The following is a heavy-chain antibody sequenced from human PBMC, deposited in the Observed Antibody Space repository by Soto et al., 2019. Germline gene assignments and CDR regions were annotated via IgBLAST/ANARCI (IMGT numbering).Heavy chain of an antibody. CDR1: GDSIRSYY. Sequence: SATLSLTCTVSGDSIRSYYWSWIRQPPGKGLEWIGYISDSGSTNYNPSLKSRVTISVDTSKNQFSLRLSSVTAADTAVYYCASMRGGYDTSGYDYWGQGTLVTVSS. D-gene: IGHD3-22*01. V-gene: IGHV4-59*12. CDR2: ISDSGST. CDR3: ASMRGGYDTSGYDY. J-gene: IGHJ4*02.